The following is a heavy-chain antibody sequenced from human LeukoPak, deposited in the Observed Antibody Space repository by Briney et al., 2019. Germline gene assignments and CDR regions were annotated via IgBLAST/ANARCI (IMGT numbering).Heavy chain of an antibody. CDR2: ISSSGSGGNT. CDR3: AKDRTVGASYWYFDL. D-gene: IGHD1-26*01. V-gene: IGHV3-23*01. CDR1: GFTFSSYW. Sequence: GGSLRLSCAASGFTFSSYWMNWARQAPGKGLEWGSGISSSGSGGNTYYADSVKGRFTVSRDSSRNALFLHMNTLRAEDTAIYYCAKDRTVGASYWYFDLWGRGTLVTVSS. J-gene: IGHJ2*01.